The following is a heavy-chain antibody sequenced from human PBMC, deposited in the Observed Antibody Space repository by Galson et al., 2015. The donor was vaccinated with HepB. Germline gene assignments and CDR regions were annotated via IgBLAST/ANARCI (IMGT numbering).Heavy chain of an antibody. J-gene: IGHJ6*02. CDR1: GGSISSRNW. CDR2: IYPSGTTSGTT. V-gene: IGHV4-4*02. Sequence: ETLSLTCAVSGGSISSRNWWSWVRPPPGQGLEWIGEIYPSGTTSGTTNYNTSLKSRITISIDKSKNQFFLKLSSVTAADTALCYCAREGGYTNYYYGMDVWGQGTTVIVSS. CDR3: AREGGYTNYYYGMDV. D-gene: IGHD5-18*01.